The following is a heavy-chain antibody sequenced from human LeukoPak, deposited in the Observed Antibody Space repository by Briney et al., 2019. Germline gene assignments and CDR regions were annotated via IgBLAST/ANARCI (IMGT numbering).Heavy chain of an antibody. D-gene: IGHD6-13*01. CDR2: ISYNGGKT. Sequence: PGGSLRLSCAASGFSFSNYGMHWVRQAPGKGLEWVSVISYNGGKTDYADSVKGRFTISRDNSNNTLYLQLNSLRPEDTAVYYCASRAAGTRGYDYWGQGTLVTVSS. CDR3: ASRAAGTRGYDY. CDR1: GFSFSNYG. V-gene: IGHV3-30*03. J-gene: IGHJ4*02.